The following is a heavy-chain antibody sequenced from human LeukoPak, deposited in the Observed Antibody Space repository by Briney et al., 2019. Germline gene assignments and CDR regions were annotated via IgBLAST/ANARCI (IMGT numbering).Heavy chain of an antibody. CDR2: INPNSGGT. CDR1: GYTFTGYY. V-gene: IGHV1-2*06. J-gene: IGHJ4*02. D-gene: IGHD6-19*01. Sequence: ASVKVSCKATGYTFTGYYMDWVRQAPGQGLEWMGRINPNSGGTNYAQKFQGRVTMTRDTSISTAYMELSRLRSDDTAVYYCAREDNLGSGSSPNDYWSQGTLVTVSS. CDR3: AREDNLGSGSSPNDY.